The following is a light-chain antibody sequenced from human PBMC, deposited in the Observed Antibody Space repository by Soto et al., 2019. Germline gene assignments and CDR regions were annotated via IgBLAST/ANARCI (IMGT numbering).Light chain of an antibody. CDR2: AAS. J-gene: IGKJ5*01. V-gene: IGKV1-27*01. Sequence: DIQMTQSPSSLSASVGDRVTITCRASQGIYNYLAWYQQKPGKAPKLLIYAASTLEAGVPSRFSGSGSGTHFTLTISSLQPEDVATYYCHKYNSALLTFGQGTRLEMK. CDR1: QGIYNY. CDR3: HKYNSALLT.